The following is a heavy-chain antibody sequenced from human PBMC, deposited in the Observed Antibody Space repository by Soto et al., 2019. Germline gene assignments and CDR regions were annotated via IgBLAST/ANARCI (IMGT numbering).Heavy chain of an antibody. CDR2: IYYRSKWFH. CDR3: ARVHCSAGTCLDGLDF. CDR1: GDSVSSNGAC. Sequence: SQTLSLTCVISGDSVSSNGACWSWIRQSPSRGLQWLGRIYYRSKWFHDYAASVESRMAINPDTSRNQFSLQLNYVTPEDTAVYYCARVHCSAGTCLDGLDFWGQGTTVTSP. V-gene: IGHV6-1*01. D-gene: IGHD2-15*01. J-gene: IGHJ6*02.